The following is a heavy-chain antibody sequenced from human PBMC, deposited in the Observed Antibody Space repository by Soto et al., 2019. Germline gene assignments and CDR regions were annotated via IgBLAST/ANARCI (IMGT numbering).Heavy chain of an antibody. J-gene: IGHJ3*02. D-gene: IGHD1-26*01. CDR3: ARGYRYDAFDI. Sequence: ASVKVSCKASGYTFTSYGISWVRQAPGQGLEWMGWISAYNGNTNYAQKLQVRVTMTTDTSTSTAYMDLRSLISDDTAVDYCARGYRYDAFDIWGQGTLVTVSS. CDR2: ISAYNGNT. V-gene: IGHV1-18*01. CDR1: GYTFTSYG.